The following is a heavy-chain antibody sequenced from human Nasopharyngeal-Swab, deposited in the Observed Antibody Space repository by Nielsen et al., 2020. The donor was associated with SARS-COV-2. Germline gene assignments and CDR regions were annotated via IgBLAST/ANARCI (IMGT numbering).Heavy chain of an antibody. J-gene: IGHJ6*03. CDR1: GGSISSGGYY. Sequence: SCTVSGGSISSGGYYWSWIRQHPGKGLEWIGYIYYSGSTYYNPSLKSRVTISVDTSKNQFSLKLSSVTAADTAVYYCARDSTPVYYYYYMDVWGKGTTVTVSS. CDR2: IYYSGST. V-gene: IGHV4-31*02. D-gene: IGHD2-15*01. CDR3: ARDSTPVYYYYYMDV.